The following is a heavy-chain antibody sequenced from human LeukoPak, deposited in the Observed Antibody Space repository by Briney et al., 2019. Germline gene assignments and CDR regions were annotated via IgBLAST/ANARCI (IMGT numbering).Heavy chain of an antibody. CDR3: ARVEVVPAAMEMYWYFDL. CDR2: IYTSGST. J-gene: IGHJ2*01. V-gene: IGHV4-4*07. D-gene: IGHD2-2*01. Sequence: SETLSLTCTVSGGSISSYYWSWIRQPAGKGLEWIGRIYTSGSTNYNPSLKSRFTMSVDTSKNQFSLKLSSVTAADTAVYYCARVEVVPAAMEMYWYFDLWGRGILVTVSS. CDR1: GGSISSYY.